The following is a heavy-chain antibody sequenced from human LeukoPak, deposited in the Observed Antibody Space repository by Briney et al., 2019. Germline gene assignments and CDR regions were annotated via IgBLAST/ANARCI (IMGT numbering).Heavy chain of an antibody. V-gene: IGHV3-30-3*01. Sequence: GGSLRLSCAASGFTFSSYAMHWVRQAPGKGLEWVAVISYDGSNKYYADSVKGRFTISRDNSKNTLYLQMNSLRAEDTAVYYCARNTLTVTAYYFDYWGQGTLVTVSS. CDR1: GFTFSSYA. D-gene: IGHD2-21*02. CDR2: ISYDGSNK. CDR3: ARNTLTVTAYYFDY. J-gene: IGHJ4*02.